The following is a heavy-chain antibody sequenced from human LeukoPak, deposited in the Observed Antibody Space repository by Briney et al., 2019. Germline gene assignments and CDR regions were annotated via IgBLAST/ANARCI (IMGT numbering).Heavy chain of an antibody. CDR3: ARVLIAARPTGVDY. V-gene: IGHV1-2*02. Sequence: ASVKVSCKASGYTFTGYYMHWVRQAPGQGLEWMGWINPNSGGTNYAQKFQGRVTMTRDTSISTAYMELSRLRSDDTAVYYCARVLIAARPTGVDYWGQGTLVTVSS. CDR2: INPNSGGT. CDR1: GYTFTGYY. J-gene: IGHJ4*02. D-gene: IGHD6-6*01.